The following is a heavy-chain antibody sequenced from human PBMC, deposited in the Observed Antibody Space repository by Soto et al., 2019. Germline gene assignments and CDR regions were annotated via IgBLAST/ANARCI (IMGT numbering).Heavy chain of an antibody. CDR2: VSGGGTNT. J-gene: IGHJ6*04. Sequence: GSLSLSCAASGFLFTNYAMNWVRQPPGKGLEWVAAVSGGGTNTHYAGSVKGRFTISTDNSKDTLYLQMNSLRAEDTAVYYCASEPYSSSWSVNYYDGTDVWG. D-gene: IGHD6-13*01. CDR1: GFLFTNYA. V-gene: IGHV3-23*01. CDR3: ASEPYSSSWSVNYYDGTDV.